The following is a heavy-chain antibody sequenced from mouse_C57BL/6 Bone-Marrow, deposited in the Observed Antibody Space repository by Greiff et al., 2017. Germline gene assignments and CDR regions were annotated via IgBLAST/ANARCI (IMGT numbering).Heavy chain of an antibody. CDR3: ALTSGSYVGFAY. CDR2: IDPANGNT. V-gene: IGHV14-3*01. CDR1: GFNIKNTY. Sequence: EVQLQQSVAELVRPGASVKLSCTASGFNIKNTYMHWVKQRPEQGLEWIGRIDPANGNTKYAPKFQGKATKTADTTSNTAYLQLSSLTSKDTAIYYCALTSGSYVGFAYWDQGTLVAVSA. J-gene: IGHJ3*01. D-gene: IGHD1-1*02.